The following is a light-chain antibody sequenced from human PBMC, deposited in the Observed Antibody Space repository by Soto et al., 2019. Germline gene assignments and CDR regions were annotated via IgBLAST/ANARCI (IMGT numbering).Light chain of an antibody. Sequence: QSALTQPASVSGSPGQSITISCTGTSSDIGGYKYVSWYQQHPGKAPKLIIYEVTNRPSGVSDRFSGSKSGNTASLTISGLQAEDEADSYCSSYTIYSTLLLFGGGTKLTVL. CDR2: EVT. CDR3: SSYTIYSTLLL. J-gene: IGLJ2*01. CDR1: SSDIGGYKY. V-gene: IGLV2-14*01.